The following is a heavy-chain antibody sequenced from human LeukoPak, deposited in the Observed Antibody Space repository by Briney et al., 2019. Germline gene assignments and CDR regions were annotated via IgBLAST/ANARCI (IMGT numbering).Heavy chain of an antibody. CDR2: IYYSGST. V-gene: IGHV4-39*01. J-gene: IGHJ4*02. Sequence: SETLSLTCTVSGGSISSSSYYWGWIRQPPGKGLEWIGSIYYSGSTYYNPSLKSRVTISVDTSKNQFSLKLSSVTAADTAVYYCARHKGYFDCWGQGTLVTVSS. CDR1: GGSISSSSYY. CDR3: ARHKGYFDC.